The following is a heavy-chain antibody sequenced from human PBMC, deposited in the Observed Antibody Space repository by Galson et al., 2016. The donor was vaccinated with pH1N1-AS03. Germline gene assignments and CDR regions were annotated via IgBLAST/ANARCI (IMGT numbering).Heavy chain of an antibody. D-gene: IGHD6-25*01. Sequence: SLRLSCAASGFTFSNVWIIWVRQAPGKGPEWVANINIDGSAKYYVDSVKGRCTISRDNAKNSLYLQINNLRAEDTAMYYCARERWQRHDSGYYGMDVWGRGTTVTVSS. J-gene: IGHJ6*02. CDR1: GFTFSNVW. V-gene: IGHV3-7*03. CDR3: ARERWQRHDSGYYGMDV. CDR2: INIDGSAK.